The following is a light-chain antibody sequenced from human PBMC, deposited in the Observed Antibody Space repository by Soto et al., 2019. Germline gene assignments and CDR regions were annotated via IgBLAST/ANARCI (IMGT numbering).Light chain of an antibody. CDR2: ATS. V-gene: IGKV3-20*01. CDR3: HHYGSSPWT. Sequence: EIVLTQSPGTLSLSPGERATLSCRASQSVSGSYLAWYQQKYGQAPRLLIYATSRRATGIPDRFSGSWSGTDLTLTISRLEPEEFAVYYCHHYGSSPWTFGQGTTVEIK. CDR1: QSVSGSY. J-gene: IGKJ1*01.